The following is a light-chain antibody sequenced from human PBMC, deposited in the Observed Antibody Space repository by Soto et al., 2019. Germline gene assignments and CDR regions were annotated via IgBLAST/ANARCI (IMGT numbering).Light chain of an antibody. Sequence: EIVLTQSPGTLALSPGERAILSCRASQYVSSFVGWYQQKPGHGPRLVIYGASSRAAGIPDRFSGSGSGTAFTLTIGRLEPEDFAVYYCQLFGPSRTFGQGTKVEIK. CDR1: QYVSSF. V-gene: IGKV3-20*01. CDR2: GAS. J-gene: IGKJ1*01. CDR3: QLFGPSRT.